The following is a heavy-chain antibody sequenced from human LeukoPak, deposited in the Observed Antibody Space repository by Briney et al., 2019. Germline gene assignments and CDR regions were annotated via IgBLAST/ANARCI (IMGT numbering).Heavy chain of an antibody. Sequence: GASVKVSCKASGGTFSSYAISWVRQAPGQGLEWMGGIIPIFGTANYAQKFQGRVTITADESTSTAYMELSSLRSEDTAVYYCARGLDSGWYGVSPYYYGMDVWGQGTTVTVSS. J-gene: IGHJ6*02. V-gene: IGHV1-69*13. CDR3: ARGLDSGWYGVSPYYYGMDV. D-gene: IGHD6-19*01. CDR2: IIPIFGTA. CDR1: GGTFSSYA.